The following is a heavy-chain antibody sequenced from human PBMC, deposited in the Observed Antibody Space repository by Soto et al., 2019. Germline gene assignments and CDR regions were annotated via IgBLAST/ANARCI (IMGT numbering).Heavy chain of an antibody. V-gene: IGHV3-23*01. D-gene: IGHD3-3*01. CDR1: GFTFSSYA. Sequence: EVQLLESGGGLVQPGGSLRLSCAASGFTFSSYAMSWVRQAPGKGLEWVSAISGSGGSTYYADSVKGRFTISRDNSKNTLYLQMNSLRAEDTAVYYCAKDKKENVFRFLEWSNDAFDICGQGTMVTVSS. J-gene: IGHJ3*02. CDR3: AKDKKENVFRFLEWSNDAFDI. CDR2: ISGSGGST.